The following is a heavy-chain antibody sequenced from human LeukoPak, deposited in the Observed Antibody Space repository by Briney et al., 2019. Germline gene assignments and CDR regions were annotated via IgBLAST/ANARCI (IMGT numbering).Heavy chain of an antibody. CDR1: GFTFSSYW. D-gene: IGHD2-15*01. CDR3: RWWVSEWWELADSAFDI. V-gene: IGHV3-7*01. J-gene: IGHJ3*02. CDR2: IKQDGSEK. Sequence: GGSLRLSCAASGFTFSSYWMSWVRQAPGKGLEWVANIKQDGSEKYYVDSVKGRFTISRDNAKNSLYLQMNSLRAEDTAVYYCRWWVSEWWELADSAFDIWGQGTMVTVSS.